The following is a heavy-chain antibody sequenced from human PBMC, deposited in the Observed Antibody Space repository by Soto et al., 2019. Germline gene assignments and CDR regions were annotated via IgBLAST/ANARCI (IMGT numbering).Heavy chain of an antibody. V-gene: IGHV3-53*01. J-gene: IGHJ4*02. CDR1: WFPVSRNY. Sequence: GGSLSLSCAASWFPVSRNYMNWVRTAPGKGLVWVSVIYTGGTTYYADSVTGRFTISRDNYQNTLHLEMSSXSSEETDVYYFKGAGETWSTSPDKAGDYWGQGTHLTVFS. CDR3: KGAGETWSTSPDKAGDY. CDR2: IYTGGTT. D-gene: IGHD3-10*01.